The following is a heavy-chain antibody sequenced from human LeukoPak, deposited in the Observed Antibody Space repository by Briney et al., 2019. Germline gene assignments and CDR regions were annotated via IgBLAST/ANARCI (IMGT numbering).Heavy chain of an antibody. J-gene: IGHJ4*02. V-gene: IGHV1-69*04. CDR3: ARASSDGGPSRGPFDY. Sequence: SVKVSCKASGGTFSSYAISWVRQAPGQGLEWMGRIIPILGIANYAQKFQGRVTITADKSTSTAYMELSSLRSEDTAVYYCARASSDGGPSRGPFDYWGQGTLVTVSS. CDR2: IIPILGIA. D-gene: IGHD4-23*01. CDR1: GGTFSSYA.